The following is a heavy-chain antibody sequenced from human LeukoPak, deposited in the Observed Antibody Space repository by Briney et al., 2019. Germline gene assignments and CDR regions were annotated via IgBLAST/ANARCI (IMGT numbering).Heavy chain of an antibody. CDR3: ARASCDYVWGSYRYRYFDY. CDR2: INHSGST. V-gene: IGHV4-34*01. CDR1: GGSFSGYY. Sequence: SETLSLTCAVYGGSFSGYYWSWIRQPPGKGLEWIGEINHSGSTNYNPSLKSRVTISVDTSKNQFSLKLSSVTAADTAVYYCARASCDYVWGSYRYRYFDYWGQGTLVTVSS. J-gene: IGHJ4*02. D-gene: IGHD3-16*02.